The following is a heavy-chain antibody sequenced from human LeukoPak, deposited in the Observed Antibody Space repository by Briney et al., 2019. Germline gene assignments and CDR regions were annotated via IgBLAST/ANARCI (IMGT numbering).Heavy chain of an antibody. J-gene: IGHJ3*02. CDR1: DGSIGSHY. Sequence: SETLSLTCTVSDGSIGSHYWTWIRQPPGRGLEWVGHISSTGGSYYNPSLKRPISVSLDTSNSQFSLRLTSVTAADTAIYYCARAFASDWYDIFDIWGQGTMVTVSS. V-gene: IGHV4-59*11. CDR3: ARAFASDWYDIFDI. D-gene: IGHD3-22*01. CDR2: ISSTGGS.